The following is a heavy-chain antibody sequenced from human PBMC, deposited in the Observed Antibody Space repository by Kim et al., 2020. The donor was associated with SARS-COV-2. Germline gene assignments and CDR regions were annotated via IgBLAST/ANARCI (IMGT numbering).Heavy chain of an antibody. J-gene: IGHJ2*01. CDR3: ARAYSSSWYRTEDWYFDL. Sequence: KCRVTISRDNAKNALYLQMNRLRAEDTAVYYCARAYSSSWYRTEDWYFDLWGRGTLVTVSS. V-gene: IGHV3-11*05. D-gene: IGHD6-13*01.